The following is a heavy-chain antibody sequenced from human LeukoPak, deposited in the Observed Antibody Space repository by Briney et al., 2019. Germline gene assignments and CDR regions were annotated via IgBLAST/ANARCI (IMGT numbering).Heavy chain of an antibody. CDR2: IIPIFGTA. Sequence: RASVKVSCKASGGTFSSYAISWVRQAPGQGLEWMGGIIPIFGTANYAQKFQGRVTITTDESTSTAYMELSSLRSEDTAVYYCARERDSWFDPWGQGTLVTVSS. D-gene: IGHD2-15*01. V-gene: IGHV1-69*05. CDR3: ARERDSWFDP. J-gene: IGHJ5*02. CDR1: GGTFSSYA.